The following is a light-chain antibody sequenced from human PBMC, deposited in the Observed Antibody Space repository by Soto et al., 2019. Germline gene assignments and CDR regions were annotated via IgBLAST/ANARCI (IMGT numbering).Light chain of an antibody. Sequence: DIQMTQSPSSLSASVGDRVTITCRASQSISTYLNWYQQKPGKAPKLLIYAASSLESGVPSRFSCSGSGTDFTLTISSLQPEDSATYYCQQSYSTPTFGQGTKLKIK. J-gene: IGKJ2*01. CDR3: QQSYSTPT. V-gene: IGKV1-39*01. CDR1: QSISTY. CDR2: AAS.